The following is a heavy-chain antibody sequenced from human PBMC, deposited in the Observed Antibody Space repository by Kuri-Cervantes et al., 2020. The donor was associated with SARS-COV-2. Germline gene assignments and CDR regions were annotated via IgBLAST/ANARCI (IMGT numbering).Heavy chain of an antibody. CDR3: ASSLLWXXGWGYLDI. CDR2: DSAYXGNT. D-gene: IGHD3-10*01. V-gene: IGHV1-18*01. J-gene: IGHJ3*02. Sequence: ASVKVXXKASGYTFXSYGISWVRQXPVQGLEWMXCDSAYXGNTYYAQXXXGRITMTTDTSTSTAYMELRSLRSGXTAVXXCASSLLWXXGWGYLDIWGQGTMVTVSS. CDR1: GYTFXSYG.